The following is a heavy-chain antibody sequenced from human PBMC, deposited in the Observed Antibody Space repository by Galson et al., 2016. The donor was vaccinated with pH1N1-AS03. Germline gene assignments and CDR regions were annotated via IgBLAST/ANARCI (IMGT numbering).Heavy chain of an antibody. V-gene: IGHV3-7*03. Sequence: PRLSCAVSGFTFSNYWMTWVRQAPGKGLEWVANIKRDGSETHYVDSVKGRFTISRDNAENSLYLQMNSLRAEDTALYYCARDHTYFDGSAYYDGHDSWGQGTLVTVSS. D-gene: IGHD3-22*01. CDR2: IKRDGSET. J-gene: IGHJ4*02. CDR1: GFTFSNYW. CDR3: ARDHTYFDGSAYYDGHDS.